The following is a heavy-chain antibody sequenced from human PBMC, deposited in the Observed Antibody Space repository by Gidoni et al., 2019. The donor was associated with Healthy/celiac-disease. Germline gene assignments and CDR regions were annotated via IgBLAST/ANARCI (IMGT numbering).Heavy chain of an antibody. D-gene: IGHD4-17*01. Sequence: QVQLQESGPGLVKPSETLSRTGTVSGGSISSYYWRWIRQPAGKGLEWIGRIYTSGSTNYNPSLKSLVTMSVDTSKNQFSLKLSSVTAADTAVYYCARASGDGDYVSAYYFDYWGQGTLVTVSS. CDR1: GGSISSYY. CDR2: IYTSGST. CDR3: ARASGDGDYVSAYYFDY. J-gene: IGHJ4*02. V-gene: IGHV4-4*07.